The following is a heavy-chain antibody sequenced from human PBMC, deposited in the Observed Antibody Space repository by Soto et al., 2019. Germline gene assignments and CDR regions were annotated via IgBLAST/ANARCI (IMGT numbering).Heavy chain of an antibody. V-gene: IGHV4-59*01. CDR1: GGSLRNFF. D-gene: IGHD6-13*01. CDR3: ARMGVAALH. Sequence: LEILSLTSTVAGGSLRNFFWSWIRQPPGKGLEWIGHIYSSGKTDYNPSLETRVTMSIDTSMNQISLKLNSVTAADTAVYYCARMGVAALHWGQGTLVTVSS. CDR2: IYSSGKT. J-gene: IGHJ4*02.